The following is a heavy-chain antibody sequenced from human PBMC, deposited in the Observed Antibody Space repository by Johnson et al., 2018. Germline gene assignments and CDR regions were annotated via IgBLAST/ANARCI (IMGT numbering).Heavy chain of an antibody. V-gene: IGHV1-69*01. CDR2: IIPIFGTA. J-gene: IGHJ6*02. CDR1: GGTFSSYA. Sequence: QLVESGAEVKKPGSSVKVSCKASGGTFSSYAISWVRQAPGQGLEWMGGIIPIFGTANYAQKFQGRVTIPADESTSTASMELSSLRSEATAVYYCASWWPAVVYYGMDVWGQGTTVTVSS. D-gene: IGHD2-15*01. CDR3: ASWWPAVVYYGMDV.